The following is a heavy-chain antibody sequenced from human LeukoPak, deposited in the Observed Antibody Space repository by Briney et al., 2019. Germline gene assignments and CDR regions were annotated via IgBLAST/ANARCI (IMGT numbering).Heavy chain of an antibody. CDR1: GGSFSGYY. CDR2: INHSGST. CDR3: ARAVVRGDIKWYYYYYMDV. Sequence: SETLSLTCAVYGGSFSGYYWSWMRQPPGKGLEWIGEINHSGSTNYNPSLKSRVTISVDTSKNQFSLKLSSVTAADTAVYYCARAVVRGDIKWYYYYYMDVWGKGTTVTVSS. V-gene: IGHV4-34*01. D-gene: IGHD3-10*01. J-gene: IGHJ6*03.